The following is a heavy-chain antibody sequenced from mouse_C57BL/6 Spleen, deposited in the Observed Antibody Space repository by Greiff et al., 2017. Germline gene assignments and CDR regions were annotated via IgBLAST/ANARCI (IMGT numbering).Heavy chain of an antibody. CDR1: GFTFSNYW. Sequence: EVQLQESGGGLVQPGGTMKLSCVASGFTFSNYWMNWVRQSPEKGLEWVAQIRLKSDNYATHYAESVKGRFTISRDDSKSSVYLQMNNLRAEDTGIYYCTGLPITTVVDYFDYWGQGTTLTVSS. D-gene: IGHD1-1*01. CDR3: TGLPITTVVDYFDY. CDR2: IRLKSDNYAT. V-gene: IGHV6-3*01. J-gene: IGHJ2*01.